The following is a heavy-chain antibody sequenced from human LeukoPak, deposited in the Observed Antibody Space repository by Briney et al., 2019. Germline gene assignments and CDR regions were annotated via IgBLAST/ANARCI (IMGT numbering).Heavy chain of an antibody. V-gene: IGHV3-21*01. CDR3: ARDPRLLWFGELSLRGDYYYGMDV. Sequence: PGGSLRLSCAASGFTFSSYSMNWVRQAPGKGLEWVSSISSSSSYIYYVDSVKGRFTISRDNAKNSLYLQMNSLRAEDTAVYYCARDPRLLWFGELSLRGDYYYGMDVWGQGTTVTVSS. D-gene: IGHD3-10*01. CDR1: GFTFSSYS. J-gene: IGHJ6*02. CDR2: ISSSSSYI.